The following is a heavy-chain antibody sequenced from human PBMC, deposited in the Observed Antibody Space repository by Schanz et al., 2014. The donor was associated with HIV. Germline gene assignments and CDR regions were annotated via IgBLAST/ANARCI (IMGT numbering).Heavy chain of an antibody. Sequence: VQLVESGGGVIQPGRSLRLSCAASGFTFSNYGMHWVRQAPGRGLEWVSSISTSGSYIYYLDSVKGRFTISRDNAKNSLYLQMNSLXFADTAVYYCVRGDTVFEYWGQGTLVTVSS. CDR3: VRGDTVFEY. CDR1: GFTFSNYG. D-gene: IGHD5-18*01. V-gene: IGHV3-21*01. CDR2: ISTSGSYI. J-gene: IGHJ4*02.